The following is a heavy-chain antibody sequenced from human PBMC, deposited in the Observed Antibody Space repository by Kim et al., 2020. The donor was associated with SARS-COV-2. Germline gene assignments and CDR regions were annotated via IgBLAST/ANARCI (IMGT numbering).Heavy chain of an antibody. J-gene: IGHJ4*02. V-gene: IGHV3-9*01. Sequence: GGSLRLSCAASGFTFDDYAMHWVRQAPGKGLEWVSGISWNSGSIGYADSVKGRFTISRDNAKNSLYLQMNSLRAEDTALYYCAKDTDYGDETGEFDYWGQGTLVTVSS. CDR3: AKDTDYGDETGEFDY. CDR1: GFTFDDYA. CDR2: ISWNSGSI. D-gene: IGHD4-17*01.